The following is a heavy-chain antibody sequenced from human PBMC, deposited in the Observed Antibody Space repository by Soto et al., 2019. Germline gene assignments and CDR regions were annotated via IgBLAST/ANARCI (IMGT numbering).Heavy chain of an antibody. J-gene: IGHJ4*02. CDR3: ARGPRLRFLEWPPGN. V-gene: IGHV4-30-4*01. D-gene: IGHD3-3*01. CDR1: FGSISSGDYY. CDR2: IYYSGST. Sequence: PSETLSLTCTVSFGSISSGDYYWSWIRQPPGKGLEWIGYIYYSGSTYYNPSLKSRVTISVDTSKNQFSLKLSSVTAADTAVYYCARGPRLRFLEWPPGNWGQGTLVTVSS.